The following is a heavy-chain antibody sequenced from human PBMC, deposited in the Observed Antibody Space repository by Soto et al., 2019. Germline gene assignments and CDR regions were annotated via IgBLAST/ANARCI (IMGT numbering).Heavy chain of an antibody. D-gene: IGHD2-15*01. Sequence: PSETLSLTCAVYGGSFSGYYWSWIRQPPGKRLEWIGEINHSGSTNYNPSLKSRVTISVDTSKNQFSLKLSSVTAADTAVYYCARGYCSGGSCYIDSGLGYWGQGTLVTVSS. V-gene: IGHV4-34*01. CDR1: GGSFSGYY. J-gene: IGHJ4*02. CDR2: INHSGST. CDR3: ARGYCSGGSCYIDSGLGY.